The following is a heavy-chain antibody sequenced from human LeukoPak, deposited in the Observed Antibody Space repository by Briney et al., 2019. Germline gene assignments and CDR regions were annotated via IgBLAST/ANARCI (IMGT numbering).Heavy chain of an antibody. V-gene: IGHV3-23*01. CDR1: GFTFSAYG. J-gene: IGHJ4*02. CDR3: AKRDPSSFDS. CDR2: INAGGGGT. Sequence: GGSLRLSCAASGFTFSAYGMSWVRQAPGKGLEWVSGINAGGGGTYYADSVKGQFTISRDNSKNTLYLQMNSLRVEDTGVYYCAKRDPSSFDSWGQGTLVTVPS.